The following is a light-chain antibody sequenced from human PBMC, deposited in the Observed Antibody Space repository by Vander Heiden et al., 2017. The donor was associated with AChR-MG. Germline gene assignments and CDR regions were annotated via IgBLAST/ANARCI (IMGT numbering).Light chain of an antibody. CDR3: SSYTSISTYL. Sequence: QSALPQPPSVSGSPGQSITISCTGTGSDVGAYDFVTWYQQHPGNAPKLIIYDVKNRPSGVSNRFSGSKSGNTASLTISGLQAEDEADYYCSSYTSISTYLFGTGTKVTVL. CDR2: DVK. J-gene: IGLJ1*01. V-gene: IGLV2-14*03. CDR1: GSDVGAYDF.